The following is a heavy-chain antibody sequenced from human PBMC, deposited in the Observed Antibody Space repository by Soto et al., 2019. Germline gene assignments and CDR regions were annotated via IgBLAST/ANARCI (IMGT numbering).Heavy chain of an antibody. CDR3: GTVMTTVTDFDY. V-gene: IGHV4-39*01. Sequence: SETLSLTCTVSGGSISSSSYYWGWIRQPPGKGLEWIGSIYYSGSTYYNPSLKSRVTISVDTSKNQFSLTLSSVTAADTAVYYCGTVMTTVTDFDYWCQGTLVTVSS. D-gene: IGHD4-4*01. CDR2: IYYSGST. J-gene: IGHJ4*02. CDR1: GGSISSSSYY.